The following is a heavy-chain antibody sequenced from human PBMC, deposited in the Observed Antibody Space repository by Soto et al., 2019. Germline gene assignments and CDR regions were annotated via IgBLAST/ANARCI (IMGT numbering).Heavy chain of an antibody. D-gene: IGHD4-17*01. V-gene: IGHV3-72*01. J-gene: IGHJ6*03. Sequence: GGSLRLSCAASGFTFSDHYMDWVRQAPGKGLEWVGRTRNKANSYTTEYAASVKGRFTISRYDSKNSLYLQMNSLKTEDTAVYYCARVTTWYGDYYYYYIDVWGKGTTVTVSS. CDR3: ARVTTWYGDYYYYYIDV. CDR1: GFTFSDHY. CDR2: TRNKANSYTT.